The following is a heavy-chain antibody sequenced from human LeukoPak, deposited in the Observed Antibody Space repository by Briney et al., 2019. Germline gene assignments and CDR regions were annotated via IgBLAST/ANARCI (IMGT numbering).Heavy chain of an antibody. D-gene: IGHD2-8*01. CDR2: INPNSGGT. CDR3: ARVEYCTKGVCINFDL. J-gene: IGHJ4*02. Sequence: ASLKVSCKASGYTFTGHYIRWLRQAPGQGLEWMGWINPNSGGTKYAQKFQGRVTVTRDTSTSTAYMELSGLRADDTAAYYCARVEYCTKGVCINFDLWGQGTLVTVSS. V-gene: IGHV1-2*02. CDR1: GYTFTGHY.